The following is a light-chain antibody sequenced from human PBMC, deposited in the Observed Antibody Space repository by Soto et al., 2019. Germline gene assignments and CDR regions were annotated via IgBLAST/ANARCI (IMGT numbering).Light chain of an antibody. CDR1: QSVSSSY. Sequence: EIVLTQSPGTLSLSPGERATLSCRASQSVSSSYLAWYQQRPGQAPRLLIYDASSRATGIPDRFSGDGSGTDFTLTIIILEPEDFAVYYCQQYETSPLAFGQGTKVEIK. J-gene: IGKJ1*01. CDR3: QQYETSPLA. CDR2: DAS. V-gene: IGKV3-20*01.